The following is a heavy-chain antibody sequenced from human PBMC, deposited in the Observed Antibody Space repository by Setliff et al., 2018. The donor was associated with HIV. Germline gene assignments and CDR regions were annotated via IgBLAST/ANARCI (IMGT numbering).Heavy chain of an antibody. CDR1: GGSISSDY. CDR2: IYYSGST. J-gene: IGHJ5*02. V-gene: IGHV4-59*08. D-gene: IGHD6-13*01. Sequence: SETLSLTCSVSGGSISSDYWSWIRQPPGKGLEWIGYIYYSGSTNYNPSLKSRVTISVDTSKSQFSLNVKSMTAADTAIYYCARRGSSWYSHWFDPWGQGTLVTVSS. CDR3: ARRGSSWYSHWFDP.